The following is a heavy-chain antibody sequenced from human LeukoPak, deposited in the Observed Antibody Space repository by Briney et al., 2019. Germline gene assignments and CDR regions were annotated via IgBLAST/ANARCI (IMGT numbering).Heavy chain of an antibody. CDR3: AKAFYDILTGFPN. D-gene: IGHD3-9*01. Sequence: GRSLRLSCAASGFTFSSYGMHWVRQAPGKGLEWVAVISYDGSNKYYADSAKGRFTISRDNSKNTLYLQMNSLRAEDTAVYYCAKAFYDILTGFPNWGQGTLVTVSS. J-gene: IGHJ4*02. V-gene: IGHV3-30*18. CDR1: GFTFSSYG. CDR2: ISYDGSNK.